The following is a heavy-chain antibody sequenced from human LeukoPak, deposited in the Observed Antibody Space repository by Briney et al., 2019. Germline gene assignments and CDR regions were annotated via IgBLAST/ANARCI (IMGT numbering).Heavy chain of an antibody. V-gene: IGHV3-9*01. CDR2: ISWNSGNI. Sequence: GGSLRLSCAASGFTFDDYAIHWVRQAPGKGLEWVSGISWNSGNIGYADSVKGRFTISRDNAKNSLYLQMNSLRAEDTAIYFCARDPYSGSYGAFDIWGQGTMVTVSS. CDR1: GFTFDDYA. J-gene: IGHJ3*02. D-gene: IGHD1-26*01. CDR3: ARDPYSGSYGAFDI.